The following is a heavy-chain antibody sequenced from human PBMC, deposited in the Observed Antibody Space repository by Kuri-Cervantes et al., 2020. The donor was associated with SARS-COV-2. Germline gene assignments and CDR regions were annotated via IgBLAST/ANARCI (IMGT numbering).Heavy chain of an antibody. CDR2: INPKTSGT. Sequence: ASVKVSCKASGYTFSEYYIHWVRQAPGQGLEWMGWINPKTSGTKFAQRFQGRVTMARDTSINTVYMELSRLRSDDTAVYYCARAGSTPAFLEWLSPDAFDIWGQGTMVTVSS. V-gene: IGHV1-2*02. J-gene: IGHJ3*02. D-gene: IGHD3-3*02. CDR1: GYTFSEYY. CDR3: ARAGSTPAFLEWLSPDAFDI.